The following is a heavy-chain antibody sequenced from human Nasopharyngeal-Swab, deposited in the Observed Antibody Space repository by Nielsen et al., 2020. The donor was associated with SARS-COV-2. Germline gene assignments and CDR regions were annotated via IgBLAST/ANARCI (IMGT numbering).Heavy chain of an antibody. V-gene: IGHV3-30*02. CDR2: IRYDGSNK. CDR1: GFTFSSYS. CDR3: AKSSRIVVVPATKWFDP. Sequence: GGSLRLSCAASGFTFSSYSMHWVRQAPGKGLEWVAFIRYDGSNKYYADSVKGRFTISRDNSKNTLYLQMNSLRAEDTAVYYCAKSSRIVVVPATKWFDPWGQGTLVTVSS. D-gene: IGHD2-2*01. J-gene: IGHJ5*02.